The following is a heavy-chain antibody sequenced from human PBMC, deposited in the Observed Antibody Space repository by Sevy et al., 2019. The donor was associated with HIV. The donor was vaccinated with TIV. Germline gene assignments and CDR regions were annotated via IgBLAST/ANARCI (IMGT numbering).Heavy chain of an antibody. CDR2: INPNSGGT. Sequence: ASVKVSCKASGYTFTGYYMHWVRQAPGQGLEWMGWINPNSGGTDYAQKFQGRVTMTRDTSISIAYMELSRLRFDDTAVYFCAKDRWGIAAAGTGVFDYWGQGALVTVSS. CDR1: GYTFTGYY. D-gene: IGHD6-13*01. V-gene: IGHV1-2*02. J-gene: IGHJ4*02. CDR3: AKDRWGIAAAGTGVFDY.